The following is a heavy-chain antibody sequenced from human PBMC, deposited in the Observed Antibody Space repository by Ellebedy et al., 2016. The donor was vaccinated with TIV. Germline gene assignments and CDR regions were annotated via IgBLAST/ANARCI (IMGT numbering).Heavy chain of an antibody. Sequence: ASVKVSCKASGGTFSSYGISWVRQAPGQGLEWMGGIIPALDTPTYAQKFQGRVTITADESTVTAYMELSSLRYEDTAVYFCARGQGRWLQWFDPWGQGTLVIVSS. CDR1: GGTFSSYG. CDR2: IIPALDTP. CDR3: ARGQGRWLQWFDP. J-gene: IGHJ5*02. V-gene: IGHV1-69*13. D-gene: IGHD5-24*01.